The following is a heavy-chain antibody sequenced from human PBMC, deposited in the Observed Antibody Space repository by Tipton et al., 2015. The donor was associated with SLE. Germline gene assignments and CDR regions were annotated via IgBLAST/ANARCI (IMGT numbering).Heavy chain of an antibody. J-gene: IGHJ3*02. CDR2: ISSSGSTK. D-gene: IGHD6-13*01. V-gene: IGHV3-48*03. CDR1: GFTFSSYE. Sequence: SLRLSCAASGFTFSSYEMNWVRQAPGKGLEWVSYISSSGSTKYYADSVKGRFTISRDNSKNTLYLQMNSLRAEDTAVYYCARGARSSSWGDDAFDIWGQGTMVTVSS. CDR3: ARGARSSSWGDDAFDI.